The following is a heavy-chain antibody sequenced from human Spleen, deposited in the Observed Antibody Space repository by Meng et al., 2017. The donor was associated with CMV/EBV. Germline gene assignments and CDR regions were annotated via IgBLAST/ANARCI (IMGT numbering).Heavy chain of an antibody. V-gene: IGHV3-9*01. J-gene: IGHJ4*02. D-gene: IGHD4-23*01. CDR3: ARDLTVAH. Sequence: SLKISCAASGFTFDDYSMHWVRQAPGKGLEWVSGINWNSVRIDYVDSVKGRFTISRDNAKNSLYLQMNSLRAEDTAVYYCARDLTVAHWGQGTLVTVSS. CDR1: GFTFDDYS. CDR2: INWNSVRI.